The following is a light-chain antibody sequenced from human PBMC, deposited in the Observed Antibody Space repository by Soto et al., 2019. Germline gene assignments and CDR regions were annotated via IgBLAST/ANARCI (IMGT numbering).Light chain of an antibody. CDR3: SSYTSRSTLDV. V-gene: IGLV2-14*01. CDR1: SSDVGGYNY. CDR2: EVS. J-gene: IGLJ1*01. Sequence: QSALTQPASVSGSPGQSITISRTGTSSDVGGYNYVSWYQQHPGKAPKLMMYEVSNRPSGVSNRFSGAKSGNTASLTISGFQAEDEADYYCSSYTSRSTLDVFGTGTKLTVL.